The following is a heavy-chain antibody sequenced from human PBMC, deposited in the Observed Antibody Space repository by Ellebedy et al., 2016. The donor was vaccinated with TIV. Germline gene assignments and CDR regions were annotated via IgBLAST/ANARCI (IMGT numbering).Heavy chain of an antibody. Sequence: GGSLSLSXAASGFTVSSNYMSWVRQAPGKGLEWVSVIYSGGSTYYVDSVKGRFTISRDNSKNTLYLQMNSLRAEDTAVYYCARGTLIPLYYYYGMDVWGQGTTVTVSS. J-gene: IGHJ6*02. V-gene: IGHV3-53*01. CDR1: GFTVSSNY. CDR3: ARGTLIPLYYYYGMDV. CDR2: IYSGGST. D-gene: IGHD2-2*02.